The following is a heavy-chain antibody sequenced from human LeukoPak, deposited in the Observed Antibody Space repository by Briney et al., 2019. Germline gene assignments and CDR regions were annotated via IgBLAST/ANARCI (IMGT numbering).Heavy chain of an antibody. CDR3: AKVRPPGSYYNLAIDY. D-gene: IGHD3-10*01. CDR2: ISWNSGVI. Sequence: GGSLRLSCAASGFTFDHYAMHWVRQAPGKGLEWVSGISWNSGVIDYADSVKGRFTISRDNAKNSLYLQMNSLRVEDTALYYCAKVRPPGSYYNLAIDYWAREPWSPSPQ. CDR1: GFTFDHYA. J-gene: IGHJ4*02. V-gene: IGHV3-9*01.